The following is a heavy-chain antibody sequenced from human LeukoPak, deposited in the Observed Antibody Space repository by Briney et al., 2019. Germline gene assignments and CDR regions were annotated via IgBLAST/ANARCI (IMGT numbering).Heavy chain of an antibody. V-gene: IGHV1-69*06. CDR1: GGTFGSYA. J-gene: IGHJ3*02. Sequence: SVKVSCKASGGTFGSYAISWVRQAPGQGLEWMGGIIPVFGTPNYAQNFQGRVTITADKSTTTAYMELTSLRSDDTAVYYCARTLVQLVRTGRAFDIWGQGTKVTVSS. CDR2: IIPVFGTP. D-gene: IGHD6-6*01. CDR3: ARTLVQLVRTGRAFDI.